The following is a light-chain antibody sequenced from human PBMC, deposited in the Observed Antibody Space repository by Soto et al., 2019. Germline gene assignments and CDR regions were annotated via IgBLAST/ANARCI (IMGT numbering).Light chain of an antibody. CDR2: KAS. V-gene: IGKV1-5*03. CDR1: QSISSW. CDR3: QQYDNDSWT. Sequence: DIQMTQSPSTLSASVGDRVIITCRASQSISSWLAWYQQKPGKAPNLLIYKASALKSGVPSRFSGSGSGTEFTLNISSLQPDDVATYYCQQYDNDSWTFGQGTKVESK. J-gene: IGKJ1*01.